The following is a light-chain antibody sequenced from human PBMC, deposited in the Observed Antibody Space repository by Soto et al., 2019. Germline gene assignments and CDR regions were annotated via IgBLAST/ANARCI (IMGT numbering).Light chain of an antibody. V-gene: IGKV1-39*01. J-gene: IGKJ4*01. Sequence: DIQMTQSPSSLSASVGDRVTITCRASQTISRYLNSYQQKPGKAPKVLIYAASSLRSGVPSTFSGSGSGTDFTLTISSLQPEDFATYYCQQSYSTPQTFGGGTKVEVK. CDR1: QTISRY. CDR3: QQSYSTPQT. CDR2: AAS.